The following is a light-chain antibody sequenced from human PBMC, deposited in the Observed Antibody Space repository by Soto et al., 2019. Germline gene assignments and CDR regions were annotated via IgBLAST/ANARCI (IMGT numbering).Light chain of an antibody. CDR2: GVN. Sequence: QSVLTQPASVSGSPGQSITISCTGTSSDVASYNLVSWYQQHAGKAPKLMIYGVNKRPSGVSNRFSGSKSGNTASLTISGLQAEDEADYYCCSYAGSYVFGTGTKLTVL. CDR3: CSYAGSYV. V-gene: IGLV2-23*02. J-gene: IGLJ1*01. CDR1: SSDVASYNL.